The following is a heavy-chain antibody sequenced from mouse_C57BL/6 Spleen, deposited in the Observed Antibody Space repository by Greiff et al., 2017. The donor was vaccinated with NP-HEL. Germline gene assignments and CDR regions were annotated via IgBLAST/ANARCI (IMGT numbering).Heavy chain of an antibody. CDR3: ARDPLRGAMDY. CDR2: ISDGGSYT. V-gene: IGHV5-4*01. Sequence: DVKLVESGGGLVKPGGSLKLSCAASGFTFSSYAMSWVRQTPEKRLEWVATISDGGSYTYYPDNVKGRFTISRDNAKNNLYLQMSHLKSEDTAMYYCARDPLRGAMDYWGQGTSVTVSS. D-gene: IGHD2-12*01. CDR1: GFTFSSYA. J-gene: IGHJ4*01.